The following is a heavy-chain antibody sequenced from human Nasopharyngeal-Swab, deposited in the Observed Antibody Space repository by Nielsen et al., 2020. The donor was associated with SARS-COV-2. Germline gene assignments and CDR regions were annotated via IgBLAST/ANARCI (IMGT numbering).Heavy chain of an antibody. D-gene: IGHD6-19*01. Sequence: WVRQAPGQRLEWMGWMNPNSGNTGYAQKFQGRVTMTRNTSISTAHMELSSLRSEDTAVYYCARRVAGSRRAFDIWGQGIMVTVSS. CDR3: ARRVAGSRRAFDI. V-gene: IGHV1-8*01. J-gene: IGHJ3*02. CDR2: MNPNSGNT.